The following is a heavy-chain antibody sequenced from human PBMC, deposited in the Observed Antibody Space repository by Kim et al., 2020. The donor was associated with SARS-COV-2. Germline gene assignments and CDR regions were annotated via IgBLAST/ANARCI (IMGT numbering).Heavy chain of an antibody. Sequence: ASVKVSCKASGYTFTSYGISWVRQAPGQGLEWMGWISAYNGNTNYAQKLQGRVTMTTDTSTSTAYMELRSLRSDDTAVYYCARVRDAHLPRGYGMDVWGQGTTVTVSS. D-gene: IGHD1-26*01. CDR2: ISAYNGNT. J-gene: IGHJ6*02. V-gene: IGHV1-18*01. CDR1: GYTFTSYG. CDR3: ARVRDAHLPRGYGMDV.